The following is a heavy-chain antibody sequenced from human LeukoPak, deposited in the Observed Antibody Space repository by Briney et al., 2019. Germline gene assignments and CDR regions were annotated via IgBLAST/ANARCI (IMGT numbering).Heavy chain of an antibody. Sequence: PSETLSLTCTVSGGSISSGGYYWSWIRQHPGKGLEWFGYIYYSGSPYYNPSLKSRVTISVYTSKNQFSLKLSSVTAADTAVYYCARDSSTRGGFDYWGQGTLVTVSS. CDR1: GGSISSGGYY. J-gene: IGHJ4*02. CDR2: IYYSGSP. D-gene: IGHD3-10*01. V-gene: IGHV4-31*03. CDR3: ARDSSTRGGFDY.